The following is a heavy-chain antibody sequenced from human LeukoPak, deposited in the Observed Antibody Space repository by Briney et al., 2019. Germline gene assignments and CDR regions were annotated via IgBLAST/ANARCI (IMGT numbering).Heavy chain of an antibody. J-gene: IGHJ4*02. D-gene: IGHD1-26*01. V-gene: IGHV3-30*02. CDR1: GFTLSTYG. Sequence: PGGSLRLSCAASGFTLSTYGMHWVRQAPGKGLEWVAFIRYDGSKTYYADSVKGRFTISRDNSKNTLSLQMNSLRPEDTSVYYCAKDYGGSYVYYFDYWGQGTLVTVSS. CDR3: AKDYGGSYVYYFDY. CDR2: IRYDGSKT.